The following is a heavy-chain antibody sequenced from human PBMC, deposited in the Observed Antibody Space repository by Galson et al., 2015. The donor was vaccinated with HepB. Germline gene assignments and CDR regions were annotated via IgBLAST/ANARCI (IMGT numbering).Heavy chain of an antibody. CDR2: IDWDDDK. J-gene: IGHJ4*02. V-gene: IGHV2-70*04. D-gene: IGHD1-26*01. CDR1: GFSLSTRGMR. CDR3: ARIQWELLDY. Sequence: PALVKPTPTLTLTCTFSGFSLSTRGMRVSWLRQPPGKALEWLARIDWDDDKFCSTSLKTRLTISKDTSKNQVVLTMTNMDPVDTATYYCARIQWELLDYWGQGTLVTVSS.